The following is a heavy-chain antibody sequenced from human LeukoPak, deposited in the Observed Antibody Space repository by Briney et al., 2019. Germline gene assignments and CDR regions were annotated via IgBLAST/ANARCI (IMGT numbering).Heavy chain of an antibody. V-gene: IGHV1-2*02. CDR2: INPSSGGT. D-gene: IGHD2-21*01. Sequence: ASVKVSCKASGYTFTGYYVHWVRQAPGQGIEWMGWINPSSGGTNYAQKFQGRVTMTRDTSISTAYLELSRLRSDDTAVYYCARSYRGRRFDYWGQGTLVTVSS. CDR1: GYTFTGYY. CDR3: ARSYRGRRFDY. J-gene: IGHJ4*02.